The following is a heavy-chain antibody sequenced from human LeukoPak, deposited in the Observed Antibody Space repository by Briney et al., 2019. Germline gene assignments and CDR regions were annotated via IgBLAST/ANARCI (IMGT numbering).Heavy chain of an antibody. D-gene: IGHD3-16*01. CDR1: GGLISSGPYN. J-gene: IGHJ4*02. Sequence: SQTLTLTCTASGGLISSGPYNWSWLRQPAGLGLDWFGRFYSSGSTNYNLSLKSRVTISVDTSRNQFSLKLSSVTAADTAVYYCARDFGTDVEGGGYWGQGTLVTVSS. CDR3: ARDFGTDVEGGGY. V-gene: IGHV4-61*02. CDR2: FYSSGST.